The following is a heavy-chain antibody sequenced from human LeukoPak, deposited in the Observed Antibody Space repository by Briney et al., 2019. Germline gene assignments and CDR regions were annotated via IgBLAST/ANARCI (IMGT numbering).Heavy chain of an antibody. V-gene: IGHV3-23*01. J-gene: IGHJ4*02. CDR1: GFTLSSYA. CDR3: ARDLSSSYYFDY. Sequence: GGSLRLSCAASGFTLSSYAMSCVREAPGEGVEWVSAISGSGGSTYYADSVKGRFTISRDNSKDTLYLQMNSLRAEDTAVYYCARDLSSSYYFDYWGQGTLVTVSS. CDR2: ISGSGGST. D-gene: IGHD6-13*01.